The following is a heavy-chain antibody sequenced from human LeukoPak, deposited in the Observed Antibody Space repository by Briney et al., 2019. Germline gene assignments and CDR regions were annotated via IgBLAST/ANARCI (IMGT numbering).Heavy chain of an antibody. J-gene: IGHJ1*01. CDR1: SGSISSSSYY. CDR2: VYYSGST. V-gene: IGHV4-39*02. D-gene: IGHD3-22*01. Sequence: SETLSLTCTISSGSISSSSYYWGWIRQPPGKGLEWIADVYYSGSTYYNPSLKSRVSISIDTSNNHFSLRLSSVTAADTALYYCARRRYYDSTGYLDWGQGTLVTVSS. CDR3: ARRRYYDSTGYLD.